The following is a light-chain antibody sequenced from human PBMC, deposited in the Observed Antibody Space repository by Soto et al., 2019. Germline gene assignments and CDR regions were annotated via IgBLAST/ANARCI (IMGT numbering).Light chain of an antibody. V-gene: IGKV3-15*01. CDR1: QSVSSN. J-gene: IGKJ5*01. CDR2: GAS. Sequence: EIVMTQSPATLSVSPGERATHSCRASQSVSSNLAWYQQKPDQAPRLLIYGASTRATGIPARFSGSGSGTEFTLTISSLQSEDFAVYYCQQRSNWPPSITFGQGTRLEIK. CDR3: QQRSNWPPSIT.